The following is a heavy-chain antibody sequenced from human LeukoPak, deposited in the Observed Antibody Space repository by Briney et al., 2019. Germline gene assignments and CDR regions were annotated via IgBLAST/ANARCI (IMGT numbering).Heavy chain of an antibody. CDR1: GFTFSSYG. CDR2: ISYDGSNK. J-gene: IGHJ3*02. CDR3: AKDLGYVSVAFDI. Sequence: PGGSLRLSCAASGFTFSSYGMHWVRQAPGKGLEWVAVISYDGSNKYYADSVKGRFTISRDNSKNTLYLQMNSLRAEDTAVYYCAKDLGYVSVAFDIWGQGTVVTVSS. V-gene: IGHV3-30*18. D-gene: IGHD5-12*01.